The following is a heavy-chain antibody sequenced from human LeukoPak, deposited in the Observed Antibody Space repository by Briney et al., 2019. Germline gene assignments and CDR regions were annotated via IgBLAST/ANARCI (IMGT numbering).Heavy chain of an antibody. CDR3: TRDPDYYMDV. Sequence: GGSLRLSCAASGFTFSSHGMHWVRQAPGKGLEWVAIISYDGSHKYYADSVKGRFTISRDNAKNSLYLQMNSLRAEDTAVYYCTRDPDYYMDVWGKGTTVTVSS. CDR1: GFTFSSHG. V-gene: IGHV3-33*08. J-gene: IGHJ6*03. CDR2: ISYDGSHK.